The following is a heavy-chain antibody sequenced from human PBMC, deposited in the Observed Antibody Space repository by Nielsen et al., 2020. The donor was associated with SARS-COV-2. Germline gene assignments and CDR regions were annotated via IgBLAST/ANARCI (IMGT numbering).Heavy chain of an antibody. V-gene: IGHV4-59*01. Sequence: SETLSLTCAVYGGSISSYYWSWIRQHPGKGLEWIGYIYYSGSTNYNPSLKSRVTISVDTSKNQFSLKLSSVTAADTAVYYCARGVAFIHYYYYYYMDVWGKGTTVTVSS. CDR2: IYYSGST. J-gene: IGHJ6*03. CDR3: ARGVAFIHYYYYYYMDV. D-gene: IGHD5-12*01. CDR1: GGSISSYY.